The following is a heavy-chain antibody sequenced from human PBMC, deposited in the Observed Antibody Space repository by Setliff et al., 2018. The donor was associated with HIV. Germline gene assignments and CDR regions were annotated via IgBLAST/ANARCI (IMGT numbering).Heavy chain of an antibody. CDR3: ARGQTTGEY. CDR2: IRGKSDII. Sequence: PGGSLRLSCVASSGFAFSDNPMNWVRQAPGKGLEWISHIRGKSDIIKYADSVRGRFTISRDNAKNSLYVQMNSLRAEDTAVYYCARGQTTGEYWGQGTLVTVSS. J-gene: IGHJ4*02. D-gene: IGHD4-17*01. V-gene: IGHV3-48*04. CDR1: GFAFSDNP.